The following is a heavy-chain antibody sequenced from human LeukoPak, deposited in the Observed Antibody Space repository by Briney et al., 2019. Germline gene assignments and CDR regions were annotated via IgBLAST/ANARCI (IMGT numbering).Heavy chain of an antibody. CDR1: GFTFDDYG. D-gene: IGHD3-10*01. CDR2: INWNGGGT. V-gene: IGHV3-20*04. Sequence: GGSLRLSCAASGFTFDDYGMSWVRQVPGKGLEWVSGINWNGGGTGYADSVKGRFTISRDNAKNSLYLQMNSLRAEDTAVYYCARVRITMVRGVIIAYFDYWGQGTLVTVSS. CDR3: ARVRITMVRGVIIAYFDY. J-gene: IGHJ4*02.